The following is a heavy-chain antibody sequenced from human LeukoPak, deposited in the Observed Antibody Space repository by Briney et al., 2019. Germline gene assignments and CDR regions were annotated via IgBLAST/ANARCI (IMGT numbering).Heavy chain of an antibody. CDR3: ARALGDIVVVPAAADYYYCYMDV. CDR1: GFTFSSYS. J-gene: IGHJ6*03. CDR2: ISINSGDI. Sequence: PGGSLRLSCAASGFTFSSYSMNWVRQAPGKGLEWVSSISINSGDIYYADSVKARFTISRDNAKNSLYLRMNSLSAEDTAVYYCARALGDIVVVPAAADYYYCYMDVWGEGATVTVSS. D-gene: IGHD2-2*01. V-gene: IGHV3-21*01.